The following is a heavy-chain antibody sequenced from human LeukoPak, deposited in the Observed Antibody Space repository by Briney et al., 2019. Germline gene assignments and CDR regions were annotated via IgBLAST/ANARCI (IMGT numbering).Heavy chain of an antibody. CDR1: GDTISGFS. CDR2: INHSGST. J-gene: IGHJ4*02. V-gene: IGHV4-34*01. Sequence: KPSETLSLTCTVSGDTISGFSWSWIRQPPGKGLEWIGEINHSGSTNYNPSLKSRVTISVDTSKNQFSLKLSSVTAADTAVYYCARALYYYGSGGQDYWGQGTLVTVSS. D-gene: IGHD3-10*01. CDR3: ARALYYYGSGGQDY.